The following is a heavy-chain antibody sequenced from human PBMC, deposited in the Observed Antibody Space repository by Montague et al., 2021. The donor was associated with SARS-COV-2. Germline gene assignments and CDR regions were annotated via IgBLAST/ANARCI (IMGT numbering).Heavy chain of an antibody. CDR3: ARTTWLRGYFDL. CDR2: IYYSGST. V-gene: IGHV4-39*07. Sequence: SETLSLTCTVSGGSIRSSSYYWGWIRQPPGKGLECIGSIYYSGSTYYNPSLKSRVTISVDTSKNHFSLKLSSVTAADTAVYYCARTTWLRGYFDLGGRGTLVTVSS. J-gene: IGHJ2*01. D-gene: IGHD5-12*01. CDR1: GGSIRSSSYY.